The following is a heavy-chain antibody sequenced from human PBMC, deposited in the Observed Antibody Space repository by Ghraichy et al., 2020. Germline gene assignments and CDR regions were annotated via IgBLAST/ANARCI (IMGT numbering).Heavy chain of an antibody. CDR3: ARDSTTMVRGVTIPHY. J-gene: IGHJ4*02. D-gene: IGHD3-10*01. V-gene: IGHV4-38-2*02. CDR1: GYSISSGYY. CDR2: RWHSGTT. Sequence: SETLSLTCTVSGYSISSGYYWGWIRQPPGKGLEWIGSRWHSGTTYYNPSLKSRITLSVDTSKNQFSLKLTSVTAADTAVYYCARDSTTMVRGVTIPHYWGQGTRVTVSS.